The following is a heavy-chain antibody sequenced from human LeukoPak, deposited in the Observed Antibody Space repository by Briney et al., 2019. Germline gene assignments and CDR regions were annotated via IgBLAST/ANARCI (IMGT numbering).Heavy chain of an antibody. D-gene: IGHD3-9*01. CDR2: IYYSGST. CDR1: GYSISSSYY. Sequence: PSETLSLTCTVSGYSISSSYYWGWIRQPPGKGLEWIGSIYYSGSTYYNPSLKSRVTISVDTSKNQFSLKLSSVTAADTAVYYCASLLRYFFGWGQGTLVTVSS. V-gene: IGHV4-38-2*02. CDR3: ASLLRYFFG. J-gene: IGHJ4*02.